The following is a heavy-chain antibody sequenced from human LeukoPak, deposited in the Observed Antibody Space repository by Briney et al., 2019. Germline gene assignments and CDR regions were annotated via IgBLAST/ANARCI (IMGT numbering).Heavy chain of an antibody. CDR1: GFGFSSYT. Sequence: GGSLRLSCAASGFGFSSYTMSWVRQAPGKGLEYVSAISSNGGTTYYANSVKGRFTVSRDNSKNTLYLQMGSLRGEDMAVYYCARGGQMNPSDYWGQGTLVTVSS. V-gene: IGHV3-64*01. CDR3: ARGGQMNPSDY. D-gene: IGHD1-14*01. CDR2: ISSNGGTT. J-gene: IGHJ4*02.